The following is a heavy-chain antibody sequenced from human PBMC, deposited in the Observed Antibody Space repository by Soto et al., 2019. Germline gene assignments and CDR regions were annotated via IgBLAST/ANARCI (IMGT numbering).Heavy chain of an antibody. CDR1: GGSISSYY. CDR2: IYYSGST. Sequence: SETLSLTCTVSGGSISSYYWSWIRQPPGKGLEWIGYIYYSGSTNYNPSLKSRVTISVDTSKNQFSLKLSSVTAADTAVYYCARLHYDFWSEDLAGLDYWGQGTLVTVSS. D-gene: IGHD3-3*01. J-gene: IGHJ4*02. CDR3: ARLHYDFWSEDLAGLDY. V-gene: IGHV4-59*08.